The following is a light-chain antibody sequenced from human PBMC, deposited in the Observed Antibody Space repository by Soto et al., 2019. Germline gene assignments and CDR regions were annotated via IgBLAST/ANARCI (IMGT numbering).Light chain of an antibody. J-gene: IGKJ3*01. CDR1: QSVSSSY. V-gene: IGKV3-20*01. CDR3: QQYGSSPFT. CDR2: GAS. Sequence: EIVLTQSPGTLSLSPGERATLSSRASQSVSSSYLAWYQQKHGQAPRLLIYGASSRATGIPDRFSGSGSETDFTLTISRLEPEDFAVYYCQQYGSSPFTFGPGTKVDIK.